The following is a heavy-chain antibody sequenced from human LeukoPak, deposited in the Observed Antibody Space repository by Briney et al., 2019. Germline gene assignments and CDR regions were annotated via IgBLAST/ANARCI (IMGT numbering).Heavy chain of an antibody. D-gene: IGHD3-10*02. CDR1: GFTFDDYG. CDR2: INWNGDST. J-gene: IGHJ6*04. CDR3: AELGITMIGGV. V-gene: IGHV3-20*04. Sequence: GGSLRLSCEASGFTFDDYGMTWVRQAPGKGLEWVSGINWNGDSTGYAASVKGRFTISRDNAKNSLYLQMNSLRAEDTAVYYCAELGITMIGGVWGKGTTVTISS.